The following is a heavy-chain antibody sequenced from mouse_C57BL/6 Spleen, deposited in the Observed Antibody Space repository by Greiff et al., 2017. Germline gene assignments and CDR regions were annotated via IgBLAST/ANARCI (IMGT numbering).Heavy chain of an antibody. J-gene: IGHJ1*03. Sequence: VQLQQSGPVLVKPGASVKMSCKASGYTFTDYYMNWVKQSHGKSLEWIGVINPYNGGTSYNQKFKGKATLTVDKSSSTAYMELNSLTSEDSAVYYCARFVTTVPLRYFDGWGTGTTVTVSS. CDR3: ARFVTTVPLRYFDG. CDR1: GYTFTDYY. V-gene: IGHV1-19*01. D-gene: IGHD1-1*01. CDR2: INPYNGGT.